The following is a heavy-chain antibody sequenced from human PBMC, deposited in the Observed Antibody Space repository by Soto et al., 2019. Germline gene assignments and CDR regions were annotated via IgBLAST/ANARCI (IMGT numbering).Heavy chain of an antibody. V-gene: IGHV1-2*04. D-gene: IGHD2-2*01. CDR3: ARSCSSTSCSPDY. J-gene: IGHJ4*02. Sequence: ASVKVSCKASGYTFTGYCMHWVRQAPGQGLEWMGWIKPNSGGTNYAQKFQGWVTMTRDTSISTAYMELSRLRSDDTAVYYCARSCSSTSCSPDYWGQGTLVTVSS. CDR2: IKPNSGGT. CDR1: GYTFTGYC.